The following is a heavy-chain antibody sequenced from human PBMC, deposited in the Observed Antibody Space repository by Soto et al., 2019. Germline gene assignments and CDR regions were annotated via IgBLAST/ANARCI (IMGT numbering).Heavy chain of an antibody. D-gene: IGHD3-22*01. J-gene: IGHJ4*02. CDR2: INHSGST. Sequence: SETLSLTCAVYGGSFSGYYWSWIRQPPGKGLEWIGEINHSGSTNYNPSLKSRVTISVDTSKNQFSLKLSSVTAADTAVYYCARAFRPQYYYDSSGYLGYWGQGTLVTVSS. CDR3: ARAFRPQYYYDSSGYLGY. V-gene: IGHV4-34*01. CDR1: GGSFSGYY.